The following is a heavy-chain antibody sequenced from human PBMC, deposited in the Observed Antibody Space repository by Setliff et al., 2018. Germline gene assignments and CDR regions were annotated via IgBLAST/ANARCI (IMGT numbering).Heavy chain of an antibody. Sequence: PGGSLRLSCAASGFTFSSYAMSWVRQAPGKGLDWVSSIRSSGTSFYADSVKGRFTVSRDNAKNSLYLQMNSLRAEDTAVYYCARRHVDTAMVIYYYGMDVWGQGTTVTVSS. CDR1: GFTFSSYA. CDR3: ARRHVDTAMVIYYYGMDV. D-gene: IGHD5-18*01. CDR2: IRSSGTS. J-gene: IGHJ6*02. V-gene: IGHV3-21*01.